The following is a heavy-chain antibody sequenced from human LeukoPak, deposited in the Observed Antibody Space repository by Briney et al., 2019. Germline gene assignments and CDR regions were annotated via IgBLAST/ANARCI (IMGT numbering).Heavy chain of an antibody. D-gene: IGHD2-2*01. V-gene: IGHV4-38-2*02. J-gene: IGHJ5*02. CDR2: IYHSGSA. CDR1: GYSISSGYQ. Sequence: SETLSLTCAVSGYSISSGYQWAWIRPSPGKGLEGIGSIYHSGSAHYNPSLKSRVTISVETSKPQFSLKMYSVTAADTAVYYCARDPRWLTPDCTSTSCYENYFDPWGQGTLVTVSS. CDR3: ARDPRWLTPDCTSTSCYENYFDP.